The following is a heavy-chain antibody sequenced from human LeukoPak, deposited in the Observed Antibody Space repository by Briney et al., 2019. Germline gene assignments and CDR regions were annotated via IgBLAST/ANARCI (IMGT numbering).Heavy chain of an antibody. D-gene: IGHD5-12*01. Sequence: GGSLRLSCAASGFTFSSYSMNWVRQAPGKGLEWVSSISSSSSSYIYYADSVKGRFTISRDNAKNSLYLQMNSLRAEDTAVYYCARDSSGIYSGYDHWVDYYYYMDVWGKGTTVTVSS. CDR1: GFTFSSYS. V-gene: IGHV3-21*01. CDR3: ARDSSGIYSGYDHWVDYYYYMDV. J-gene: IGHJ6*03. CDR2: ISSSSSSYI.